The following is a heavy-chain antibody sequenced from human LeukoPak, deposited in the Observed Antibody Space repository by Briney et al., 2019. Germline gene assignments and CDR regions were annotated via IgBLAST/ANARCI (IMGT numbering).Heavy chain of an antibody. CDR1: GYTFTSYY. D-gene: IGHD1-26*01. CDR2: INPSSGST. CDR3: VSGSYYYYYYYMDV. V-gene: IGHV1-46*01. Sequence: ASVKVSCKASGYTFTSYYMHWVRQAPGQGLGWMGIINPSSGSTSYAQKFQGRVTISVDTSKNQFSLKLSSVTAADTAVYYCVSGSYYYYYYYMDVWGKGTTVTVSS. J-gene: IGHJ6*03.